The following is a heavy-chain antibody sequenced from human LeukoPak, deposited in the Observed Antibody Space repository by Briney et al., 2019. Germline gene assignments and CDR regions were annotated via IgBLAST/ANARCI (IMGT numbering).Heavy chain of an antibody. J-gene: IGHJ4*02. CDR3: AREGKLTGYSGGLGFNY. Sequence: PGGSLRLSCAASGFTFSSYSMNWVRQAPGKGLEWVSSISSSSSYIYYADSVKGRFTISRDNAKNSLYLQMNSLRAEDTAVYYCAREGKLTGYSGGLGFNYWGQGTLVTVSS. CDR2: ISSSSSYI. V-gene: IGHV3-21*04. CDR1: GFTFSSYS. D-gene: IGHD6-19*01.